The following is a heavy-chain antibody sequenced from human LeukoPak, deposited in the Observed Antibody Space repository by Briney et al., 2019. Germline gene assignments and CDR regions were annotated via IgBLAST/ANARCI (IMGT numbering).Heavy chain of an antibody. CDR1: GFTFSSYA. D-gene: IGHD4-17*01. Sequence: GGSLRLPCAASGFTFSSYAMSWVRQAPGKGLEWVAVISYDGSNKYYADFVKGRFTISRDNSKNTLYLQMNSLRTEDTAVYYCAKGAIWYGDYWEAFDVWGQGTMVTVSS. CDR2: ISYDGSNK. V-gene: IGHV3-30*18. CDR3: AKGAIWYGDYWEAFDV. J-gene: IGHJ3*01.